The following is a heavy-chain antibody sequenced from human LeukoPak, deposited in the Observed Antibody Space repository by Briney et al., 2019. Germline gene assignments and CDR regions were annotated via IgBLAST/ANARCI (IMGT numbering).Heavy chain of an antibody. J-gene: IGHJ4*02. CDR3: ARDVNLWFGELTPDY. Sequence: ASVKVSCKASGYTFTGYYMHWVRQAPGQGLEWMGWISPNSGGTYYAQKFQGRVTMTRDTSISTAYMELSRLRSDDTAVYYCARDVNLWFGELTPDYWGQGTLVTVSS. D-gene: IGHD3-10*01. CDR2: ISPNSGGT. V-gene: IGHV1-2*02. CDR1: GYTFTGYY.